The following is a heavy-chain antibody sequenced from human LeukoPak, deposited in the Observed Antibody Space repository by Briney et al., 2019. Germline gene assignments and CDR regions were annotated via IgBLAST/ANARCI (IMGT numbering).Heavy chain of an antibody. Sequence: GGSLRLSSTASGFTFSSFWMAWVGQAPGNRLEWMANIKQDGSLQHYGDSVKGRFTISIDNAKNSLYLQMNNLRAEDTALYYCATSYDSSGCDWGQGTLVTVSS. CDR3: ATSYDSSGCD. CDR1: GFTFSSFW. J-gene: IGHJ4*02. D-gene: IGHD3-22*01. CDR2: IKQDGSLQ. V-gene: IGHV3-7*01.